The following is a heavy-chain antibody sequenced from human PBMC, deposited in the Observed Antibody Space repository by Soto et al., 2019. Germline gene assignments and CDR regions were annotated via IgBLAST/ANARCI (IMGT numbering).Heavy chain of an antibody. CDR3: ARDLTVTSCSYICYYYYGMDF. Sequence: PGWNLRLCCAASGFTFSSYAMSWVRQAPGKGLEWVANIKQDGSEKYYVDSVKGRFTISRDNAKNSLYLQMNSLRAEDTAVYYCARDLTVTSCSYICYYYYGMDFWGQGTTVTVS. CDR1: GFTFSSYA. J-gene: IGHJ6*02. CDR2: IKQDGSEK. V-gene: IGHV3-7*01. D-gene: IGHD4-17*01.